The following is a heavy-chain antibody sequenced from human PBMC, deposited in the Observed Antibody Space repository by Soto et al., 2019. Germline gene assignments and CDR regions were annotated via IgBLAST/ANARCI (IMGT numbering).Heavy chain of an antibody. D-gene: IGHD5-18*01. CDR1: GGSISSSNW. J-gene: IGHJ4*02. CDR2: IYHSGST. Sequence: QVQLQESGPGLVKPSGTLSLTCAVSGGSISSSNWWSWVRQPPGKGLEWIGEIYHSGSTNYNPSPKSXDTXSXGKSTNQFSLKLSSVTAADTDVYYCAGVDTAMALGYWGQGTLVTVSS. V-gene: IGHV4-4*02. CDR3: AGVDTAMALGY.